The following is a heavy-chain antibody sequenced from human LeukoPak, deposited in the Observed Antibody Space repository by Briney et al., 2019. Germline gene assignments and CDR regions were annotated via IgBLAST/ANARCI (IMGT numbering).Heavy chain of an antibody. CDR3: TPDLWFGHYYYYYMDV. V-gene: IGHV3-15*01. Sequence: GGSLRLSCAASGFTFSNAWMSWVRQAPGKGLEWVGRIKSKTDGGTTDYAAPVKGRFTISRDDSKNTLYLQMNSLKTEDTAVYYCTPDLWFGHYYYYYMDVWGKGTTVTISS. J-gene: IGHJ6*03. CDR1: GFTFSNAW. D-gene: IGHD3-10*01. CDR2: IKSKTDGGTT.